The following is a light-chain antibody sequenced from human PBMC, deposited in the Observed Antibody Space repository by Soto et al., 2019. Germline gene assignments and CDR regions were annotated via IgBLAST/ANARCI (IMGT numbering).Light chain of an antibody. CDR1: QSISSH. Sequence: DIQMTQSPSSLSASVGDRVTITCRASQSISSHLNWYQQKPGKAPKLLIYDASSLQSGVPSRFSGSGSGTAFTLTISSLQPEDFATYYCQQSASTPPTFGGGTKV. CDR3: QQSASTPPT. V-gene: IGKV1-39*01. CDR2: DAS. J-gene: IGKJ4*01.